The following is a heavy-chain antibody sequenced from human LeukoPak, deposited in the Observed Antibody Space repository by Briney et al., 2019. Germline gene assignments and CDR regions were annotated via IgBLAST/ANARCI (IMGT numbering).Heavy chain of an antibody. CDR1: GYTFTSYG. CDR3: ARLTYYYGSGSYPYPDY. J-gene: IGHJ4*02. V-gene: IGHV1-18*01. D-gene: IGHD3-10*01. CDR2: ISAYNGNT. Sequence: GASVKVSCKASGYTFTSYGISWGRQAPGQGLEWMGWISAYNGNTNYAQKLQGRVTMTTDTSTSTAYMELRSLRSDDTAVYYCARLTYYYGSGSYPYPDYWGQGNLVTVSS.